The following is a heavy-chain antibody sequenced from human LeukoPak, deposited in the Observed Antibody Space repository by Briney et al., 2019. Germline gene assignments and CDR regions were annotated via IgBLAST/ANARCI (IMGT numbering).Heavy chain of an antibody. J-gene: IGHJ4*02. CDR1: GGSISSGGYS. Sequence: PSETLSLTCAVSGGSISSGGYSWSWIRQPPGKGLEWIGYIYHSGSTYYNPSLKSRVTISVDRSKNQFSLKLSSVTAADTAVYYCARVNLYYYGSGSYPDYWGQGTLVTVSS. D-gene: IGHD3-10*01. CDR2: IYHSGST. V-gene: IGHV4-30-2*01. CDR3: ARVNLYYYGSGSYPDY.